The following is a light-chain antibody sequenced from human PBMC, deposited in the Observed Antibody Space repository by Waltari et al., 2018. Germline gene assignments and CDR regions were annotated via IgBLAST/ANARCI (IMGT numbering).Light chain of an antibody. CDR3: QQYGSSIMYT. V-gene: IGKV3-20*01. Sequence: VLTQSPGTLSLSPGERATLSCRASQSLTKRYLAWYQQKPGQAPRLLSYGASSRAAGIPDRCSVSGSGTDFTLTISRLEPEDFAVYYCQQYGSSIMYTFGQGTKLEIK. CDR2: GAS. J-gene: IGKJ2*01. CDR1: QSLTKRY.